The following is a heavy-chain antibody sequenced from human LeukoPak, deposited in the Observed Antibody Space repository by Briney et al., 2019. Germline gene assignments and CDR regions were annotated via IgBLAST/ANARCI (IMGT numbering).Heavy chain of an antibody. CDR1: GFTFSSYG. Sequence: PGGSLRLSCAASGFTFSSYGMHWVRQAPGKGLEWVAVIWYGGSNKYYADSVKGRFTISRDNSKNTLYLQMNSLRAEDTAVYYCARSYYYDSSHTVDYWGQGTLVTVSS. D-gene: IGHD3-22*01. J-gene: IGHJ4*02. CDR3: ARSYYYDSSHTVDY. V-gene: IGHV3-33*08. CDR2: IWYGGSNK.